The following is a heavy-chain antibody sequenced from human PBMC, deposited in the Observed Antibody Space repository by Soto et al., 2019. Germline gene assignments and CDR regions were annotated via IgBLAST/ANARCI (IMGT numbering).Heavy chain of an antibody. J-gene: IGHJ6*03. CDR3: ARVTHDYSNYEPLFYYYYYMDV. CDR2: IYYSGST. D-gene: IGHD4-4*01. CDR1: GGSISSYY. V-gene: IGHV4-59*01. Sequence: SETLSLTCTVSGGSISSYYWSWIRQPPGKGLEWIGYIYYSGSTNYNPSLKSRVTISVDTSKNQFSLKLSSVTAADTAVYYCARVTHDYSNYEPLFYYYYYMDVWGKGTTVTVSS.